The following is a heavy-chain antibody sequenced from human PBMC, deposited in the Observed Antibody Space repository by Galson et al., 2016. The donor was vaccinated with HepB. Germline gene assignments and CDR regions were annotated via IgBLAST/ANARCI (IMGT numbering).Heavy chain of an antibody. CDR3: TKPGSGWYFDY. Sequence: SLRLSCAASGFTFTXXXMHXXXQAXXXGLXXVAXXXYDXXXIXXADSVXGRFSISRDNSKNTLXLRVNSLRAEDTDAXYCTKPGSGWYFDYWGQGTLVXVSS. CDR2: XXYDXXXI. J-gene: IGHJ4*02. V-gene: IGHV3-30*18. D-gene: IGHD6-19*01. CDR1: GFTFTXXX.